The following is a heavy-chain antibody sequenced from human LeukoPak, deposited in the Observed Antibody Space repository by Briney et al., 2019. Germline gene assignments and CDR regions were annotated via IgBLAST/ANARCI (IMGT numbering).Heavy chain of an antibody. D-gene: IGHD3-10*01. J-gene: IGHJ6*03. V-gene: IGHV4-39*07. CDR1: GGSISSSSYY. Sequence: SETLSLTCTVSGGSISSSSYYWGWIRQPPGKGLEWIGSIYYSGGTYYNPSLKSRVTISVDTSKNQFSLKLSSVTAADTAVYYCARDVESSGSLFYYYYYMDVWGKGTTVTVSS. CDR2: IYYSGGT. CDR3: ARDVESSGSLFYYYYYMDV.